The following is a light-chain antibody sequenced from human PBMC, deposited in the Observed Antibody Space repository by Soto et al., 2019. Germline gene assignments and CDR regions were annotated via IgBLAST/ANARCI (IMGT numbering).Light chain of an antibody. CDR1: QSVSSY. V-gene: IGKV3-20*01. J-gene: IGKJ1*01. Sequence: EIVMTQSPATLSVSPGERATLSCRASQSVSSYLAWYQQKPGQAPRLLIYGASNRATGIPDRFSGSGSGTDFTLTITRLGPEDFAVYYCQQYVTASPRTFGQGTKVDI. CDR3: QQYVTASPRT. CDR2: GAS.